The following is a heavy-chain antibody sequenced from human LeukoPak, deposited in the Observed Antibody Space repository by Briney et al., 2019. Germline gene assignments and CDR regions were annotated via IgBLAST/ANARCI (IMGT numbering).Heavy chain of an antibody. D-gene: IGHD3-9*01. CDR3: ARRYYDTSGYPFDF. V-gene: IGHV3-21*06. Sequence: GGSLRLSCAASGFTFTIYSMNWVRQAPGKGLEWVSSISSSSSYIFYADSVKGRFTISRDNAKTSLYLQMSSLRAEDTAVYYCARRYYDTSGYPFDFWGPGTLVTVSS. CDR2: ISSSSSYI. J-gene: IGHJ4*02. CDR1: GFTFTIYS.